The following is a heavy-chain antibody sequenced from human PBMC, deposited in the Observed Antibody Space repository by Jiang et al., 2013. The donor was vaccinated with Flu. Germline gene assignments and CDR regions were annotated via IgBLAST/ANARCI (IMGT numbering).Heavy chain of an antibody. CDR1: GGSFSGYY. V-gene: IGHV4-34*01. CDR2: INHSGST. D-gene: IGHD3-22*01. CDR3: ARGDIDSSGYYRRDV. Sequence: LLKPSETLSLTCAVYGGSFSGYYWSWIRQPPGKGLEWIGEINHSGSTNYNPSLKSRVTISVDTSKNQFSLKLSSVTAADTAVYYCARGDIDSSGYYRRDVWGQGTTVTVSS. J-gene: IGHJ6*02.